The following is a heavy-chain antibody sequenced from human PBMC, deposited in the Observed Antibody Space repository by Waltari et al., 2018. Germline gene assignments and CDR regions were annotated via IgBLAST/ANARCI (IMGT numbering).Heavy chain of an antibody. CDR3: ARDYDQDWFDP. V-gene: IGHV4-4*07. J-gene: IGHJ5*02. D-gene: IGHD3-16*01. Sequence: QVQLQESGPGLGRPSETLSVTCTASGGHIRDFYWTWIRQPAGKGLEWIGRIYGRGCTHYHPSLKGRVSLSVDTSKNQFALMLTSVTAADTAVYFWARDYDQDWFDPWGQGILVTVS. CDR1: GGHIRDFY. CDR2: IYGRGCT.